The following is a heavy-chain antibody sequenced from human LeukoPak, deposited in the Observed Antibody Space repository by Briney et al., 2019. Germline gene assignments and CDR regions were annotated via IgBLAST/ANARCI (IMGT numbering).Heavy chain of an antibody. CDR3: ARGLTIFGVVINYMDV. CDR1: GGTFSIYT. Sequence: SVKVSCKASGGTFSIYTISWVRQAPGQGLEWMGRIIPILGIANYAQKFQGRVTITADKSTSTAYMELSSLRSEDTAVYYCARGLTIFGVVINYMDVWGKGTTVTVSS. D-gene: IGHD3-3*01. CDR2: IIPILGIA. J-gene: IGHJ6*03. V-gene: IGHV1-69*02.